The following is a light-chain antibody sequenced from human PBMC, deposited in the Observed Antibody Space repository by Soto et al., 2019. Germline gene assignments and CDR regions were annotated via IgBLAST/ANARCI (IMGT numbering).Light chain of an antibody. CDR2: RDN. V-gene: IGLV1-47*01. Sequence: QSVLTQPPSASGTPGQRVAISCSGSSSNVGSNYVYWYQQLPGTDPKLLIYRDNQRPSGIPDRFSGSKSGTSASLAISGLRSEDEADYYCAAWDDILSGVVFGGGTKLTVL. CDR1: SSNVGSNY. J-gene: IGLJ2*01. CDR3: AAWDDILSGVV.